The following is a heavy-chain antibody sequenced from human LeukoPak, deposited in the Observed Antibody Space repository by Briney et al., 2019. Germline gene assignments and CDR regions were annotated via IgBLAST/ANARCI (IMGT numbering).Heavy chain of an antibody. D-gene: IGHD6-6*01. CDR3: ARDRPTPHSDYFDY. Sequence: GSLRLSCAASGFTFSSYSMNWVRQAPGKGLEWVSSISSSSSYIYYADSVKGRFTISRDNAKNSLYLQMNSLRAEDTAVYYCARDRPTPHSDYFDYWGQGTLVTVSS. V-gene: IGHV3-21*01. J-gene: IGHJ4*02. CDR2: ISSSSSYI. CDR1: GFTFSSYS.